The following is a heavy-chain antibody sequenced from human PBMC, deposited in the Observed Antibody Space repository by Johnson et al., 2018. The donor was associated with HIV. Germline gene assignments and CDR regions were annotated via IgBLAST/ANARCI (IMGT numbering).Heavy chain of an antibody. V-gene: IGHV3-30-3*01. CDR2: ISYDGSNK. CDR3: AKVRYYDRDAFDI. D-gene: IGHD3-22*01. Sequence: VQLVESGGGLIQPGGSLRLSCVASGFTFSSYAMHWVRQAPGKGLEWVAVISYDGSNKYYADSATGRFTISRDNSKNTLYLQMNSLRAEDTAVHYCAKVRYYDRDAFDIWGPGTLVTVSP. CDR1: GFTFSSYA. J-gene: IGHJ3*02.